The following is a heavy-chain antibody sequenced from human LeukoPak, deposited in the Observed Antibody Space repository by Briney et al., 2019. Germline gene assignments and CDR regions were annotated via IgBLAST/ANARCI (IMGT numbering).Heavy chain of an antibody. J-gene: IGHJ4*02. Sequence: GGSLRLSCATSGFPFETNAMSWVRQAPGRGLEWVATIGNTETFYADSVTGRFTISRDNSKNTVNLQMNRLRVEDTAIYYCAKDWIQFNRVFDCFDSWGQGTLVTVSS. V-gene: IGHV3-23*01. D-gene: IGHD5-18*01. CDR3: AKDWIQFNRVFDCFDS. CDR1: GFPFETNA. CDR2: IGNTET.